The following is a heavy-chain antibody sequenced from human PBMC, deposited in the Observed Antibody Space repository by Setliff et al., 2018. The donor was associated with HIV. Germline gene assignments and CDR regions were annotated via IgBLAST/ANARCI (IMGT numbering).Heavy chain of an antibody. V-gene: IGHV4-61*02. J-gene: IGHJ4*02. CDR3: ARGAELLWFGELHNIPYFDY. CDR1: GGSISSGSYY. D-gene: IGHD3-10*01. Sequence: SETLSLTCTVSGGSISSGSYYWNWIRQPAGKGLEWIGRIYTSGSTNYNPSIKSRVTISVDTSKNQFSLKLSPVTAADTAEYYCARGAELLWFGELHNIPYFDYWGQGTLVTVSS. CDR2: IYTSGST.